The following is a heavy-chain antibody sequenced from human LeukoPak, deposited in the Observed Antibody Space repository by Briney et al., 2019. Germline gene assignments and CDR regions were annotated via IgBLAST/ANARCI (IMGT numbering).Heavy chain of an antibody. CDR2: IYHSGST. V-gene: IGHV4-38-2*01. CDR1: GYSISSGYY. J-gene: IGHJ4*02. Sequence: SETLSLTCAVSGYSISSGYYWGWIRQPPGKGLEWSGSIYHSGSTYYNPSLKSRVTISVDTSKNQFPLKLSSVTAADTAVYYCARYGSGSLFDYWGQGTLVTVSS. CDR3: ARYGSGSLFDY. D-gene: IGHD3-10*01.